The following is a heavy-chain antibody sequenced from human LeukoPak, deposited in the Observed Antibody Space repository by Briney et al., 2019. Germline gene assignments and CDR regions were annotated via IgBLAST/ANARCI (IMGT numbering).Heavy chain of an antibody. Sequence: PGGSLRLSCAASGFTFDDYAMHWVRQAPGKGLEWVSGISWNSGSISYADSVKGRFTISRDNAKNSLYLQMNSLRAEDTALYYCAKDIKGDSSGLPTRMFYYYYGMDVWGQGTTVTVSS. CDR2: ISWNSGSI. CDR1: GFTFDDYA. J-gene: IGHJ6*02. D-gene: IGHD6-19*01. V-gene: IGHV3-9*01. CDR3: AKDIKGDSSGLPTRMFYYYYGMDV.